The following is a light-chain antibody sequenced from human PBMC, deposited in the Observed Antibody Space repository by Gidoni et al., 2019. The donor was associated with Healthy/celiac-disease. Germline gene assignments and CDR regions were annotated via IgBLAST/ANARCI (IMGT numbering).Light chain of an antibody. CDR1: QSVSSY. CDR3: QQRSNWPPEYT. V-gene: IGKV3-11*01. Sequence: EIVLTPSPATLSLSPGERATLSCRASQSVSSYLAWYQQKPGQAPRLLIYDASNRATSIPARFSGSGSGTDFTLTISSLEPEDFAVYYCQQRSNWPPEYTFGQGTKLEIK. J-gene: IGKJ2*01. CDR2: DAS.